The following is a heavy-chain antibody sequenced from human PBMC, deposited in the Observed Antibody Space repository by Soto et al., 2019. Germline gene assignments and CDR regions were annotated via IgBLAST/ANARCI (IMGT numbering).Heavy chain of an antibody. V-gene: IGHV4-34*01. CDR2: INHRGST. D-gene: IGHD5-18*01. Sequence: SETLSLTCAVYGGSFSGYYWSWIRQPPGKGLEWIGEINHRGSTNYNPSLKSRITISVDTSKNQFSLKLSSVTAADTDVYYCASSIKRGIQLANTLYSLDVWGKGTTVTVSS. CDR3: ASSIKRGIQLANTLYSLDV. J-gene: IGHJ6*03. CDR1: GGSFSGYY.